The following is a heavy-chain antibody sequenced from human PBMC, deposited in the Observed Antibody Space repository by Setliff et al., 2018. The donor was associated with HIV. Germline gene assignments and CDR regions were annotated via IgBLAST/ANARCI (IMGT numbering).Heavy chain of an antibody. Sequence: GASVKVSCKASGGTFSSYAISWVRQAPGQGLEWMGRIIPIFGTANYAQKFQGRVTITADKSTSTAYMELSSLRSEDTAVYYCARVESGDAFDIWGQGTMVTVSS. V-gene: IGHV1-69*06. CDR3: ARVESGDAFDI. J-gene: IGHJ3*02. D-gene: IGHD1-1*01. CDR1: GGTFSSYA. CDR2: IIPIFGTA.